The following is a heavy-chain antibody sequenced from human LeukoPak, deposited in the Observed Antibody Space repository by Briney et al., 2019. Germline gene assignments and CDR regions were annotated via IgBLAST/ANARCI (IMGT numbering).Heavy chain of an antibody. V-gene: IGHV3-30-3*01. D-gene: IGHD6-19*01. Sequence: PGGSLRLSCAASGFTFSSYAMHWVRQAPGKGLEWVAVISYDGSNKYYADSVKGRFTISRDNSKNTLYLQMNSLRAEDTAVYYCAKERSSGWYGFDYWGQGTLVTVSS. CDR2: ISYDGSNK. CDR1: GFTFSSYA. J-gene: IGHJ4*02. CDR3: AKERSSGWYGFDY.